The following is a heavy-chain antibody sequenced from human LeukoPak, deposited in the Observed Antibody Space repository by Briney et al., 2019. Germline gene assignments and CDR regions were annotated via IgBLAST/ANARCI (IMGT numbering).Heavy chain of an antibody. V-gene: IGHV3-30*03. Sequence: GGSLRLSCAASGFTFSSYGMHWVRQAPGKGLDWVAVISYDGSNKYYADSVKGRFTISRDNSKNTLYLQMNSLRAEDTAVYYCATSGYSSGWYGDFFDYWGQGTLVTVSS. D-gene: IGHD6-19*01. CDR2: ISYDGSNK. CDR1: GFTFSSYG. CDR3: ATSGYSSGWYGDFFDY. J-gene: IGHJ4*02.